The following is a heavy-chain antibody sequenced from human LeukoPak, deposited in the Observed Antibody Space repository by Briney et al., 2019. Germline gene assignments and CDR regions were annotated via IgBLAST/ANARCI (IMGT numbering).Heavy chain of an antibody. V-gene: IGHV4-31*03. Sequence: SETLSLTCTVSGGSISSGGYYWSWIRQHPGKGLEWIGYIYYSGSTYYNPSLKSRVTISVDTSKNQFSLKLSSVTAADTAVYYCARDQMGVQQPFRSYYYGMDVWGQGTTVTVSS. D-gene: IGHD6-13*01. J-gene: IGHJ6*02. CDR1: GGSISSGGYY. CDR2: IYYSGST. CDR3: ARDQMGVQQPFRSYYYGMDV.